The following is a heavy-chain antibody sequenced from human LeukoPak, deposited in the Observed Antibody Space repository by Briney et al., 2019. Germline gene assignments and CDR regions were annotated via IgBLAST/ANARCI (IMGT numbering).Heavy chain of an antibody. Sequence: GGSLRLSCAASGFTFDDYAMHWVRQAPGKGLECVSLISWDGGSTYYADSVKGRFTISRDNSQNSLYLQMNTLRTEDTGLYYSARELPDESTIDYSGQGNLVTVSS. CDR2: ISWDGGST. CDR3: ARELPDESTIDY. CDR1: GFTFDDYA. D-gene: IGHD1-26*01. J-gene: IGHJ4*02. V-gene: IGHV3-43*02.